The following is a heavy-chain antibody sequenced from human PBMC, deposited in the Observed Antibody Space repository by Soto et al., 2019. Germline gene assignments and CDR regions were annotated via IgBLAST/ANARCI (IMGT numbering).Heavy chain of an antibody. V-gene: IGHV1-2*04. CDR2: INLISGGT. CDR3: ARAYGDYGYWYFDL. J-gene: IGHJ2*01. Sequence: ASVKVSCKASGGTFSSYAISWVRQAPGQGLEWMGWINLISGGTIYAQKFQGWVTMTRDTSISTAYMELSRLRSDDTAVYYCARAYGDYGYWYFDLWGRGTLVTVSS. D-gene: IGHD4-17*01. CDR1: GGTFSSYA.